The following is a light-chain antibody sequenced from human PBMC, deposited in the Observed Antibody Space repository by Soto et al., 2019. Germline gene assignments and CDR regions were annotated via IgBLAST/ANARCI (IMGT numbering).Light chain of an antibody. CDR2: KFG. CDR1: SSDVGGYNY. V-gene: IGLV2-11*01. CDR3: SSYAGSYTFV. J-gene: IGLJ1*01. Sequence: QSVLTELRSVSVSPGQSVTISCTGTSSDVGGYNYVSWYQQYPGKAPKLIIYKFGTRRLGVPGPSSGPKAGKPAPLTIPGLQAEDEDQYYCSSYAGSYTFVFGTGTKVAVL.